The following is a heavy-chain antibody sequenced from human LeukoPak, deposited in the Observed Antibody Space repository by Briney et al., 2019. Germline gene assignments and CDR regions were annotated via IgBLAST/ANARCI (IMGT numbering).Heavy chain of an antibody. J-gene: IGHJ6*03. CDR3: ARGSYCSSTSCYTGYYYYYYMDV. CDR1: GYTFTSYD. Sequence: VASVKVSCKASGYTFTSYDINLVRQATGQGLEWMGWMNPNSGNTGYAQKFQGRVTITRNTSISTAYMELSSLRSEDTAVYYCARGSYCSSTSCYTGYYYYYYMDVWGQGTTVTVSS. CDR2: MNPNSGNT. V-gene: IGHV1-8*03. D-gene: IGHD2-2*02.